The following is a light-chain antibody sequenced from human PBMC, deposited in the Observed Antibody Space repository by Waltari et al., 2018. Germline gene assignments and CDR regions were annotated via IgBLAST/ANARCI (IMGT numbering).Light chain of an antibody. CDR1: QSVSSNY. V-gene: IGKV3-20*01. CDR2: GAS. Sequence: EIVLPQSPGTLSLSPGERATLSCRASQSVSSNYLAWYQQRPGQAPRLLIHGASSRAPGIPDRFSGSGSGTDFTLTISRLEPEDFAVFYCQQYGGSPRTFGQGTKVEIK. CDR3: QQYGGSPRT. J-gene: IGKJ1*01.